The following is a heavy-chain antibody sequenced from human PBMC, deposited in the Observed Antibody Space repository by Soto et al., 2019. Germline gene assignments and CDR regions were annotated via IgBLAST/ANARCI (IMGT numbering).Heavy chain of an antibody. CDR1: VFPLRDHY. Sequence: GVSLSLSFSASVFPLRDHYMSWIRQAPGKGLEWIGYSSNSGSFTRYADSVKGRFSISRDNAKSSLYLQISSLRGDDTATYYCVKSGDNYNLLDYWGQGTQVPVSS. D-gene: IGHD1-1*01. J-gene: IGHJ4*02. CDR2: SSNSGSFT. V-gene: IGHV3-11*06. CDR3: VKSGDNYNLLDY.